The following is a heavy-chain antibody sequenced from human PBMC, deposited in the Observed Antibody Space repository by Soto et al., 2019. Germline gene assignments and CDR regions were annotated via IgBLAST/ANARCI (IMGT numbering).Heavy chain of an antibody. Sequence: GESLKISSKGFGYSFTSNWINCVRQMPGKGKEWMGRMDPSDSQSNYIPSFQGHVTISADKSTSSAYLQWNSLKASDTAMYYCAGRCRGSNCFSSYAMDVWGQGTTVTVSS. V-gene: IGHV5-10-1*01. D-gene: IGHD2-15*01. CDR2: MDPSDSQS. J-gene: IGHJ6*02. CDR1: GYSFTSNW. CDR3: AGRCRGSNCFSSYAMDV.